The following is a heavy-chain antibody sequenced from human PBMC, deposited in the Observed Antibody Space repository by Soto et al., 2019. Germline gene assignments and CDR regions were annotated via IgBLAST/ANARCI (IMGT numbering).Heavy chain of an antibody. CDR1: GGSISSSNW. CDR3: PLRTRVTTLFAP. D-gene: IGHD4-17*01. Sequence: QVQLQESGPGLMKPSGTLSLTCAVSGGSISSSNWWSWVRQPPGKGLEWIGEIYHSGSTNYNPSLNSQVSIPGDTTKAQFSLRLHSVPAASTAVYYSPLRTRVTTLFAPWATGTLVTLPT. CDR2: IYHSGST. J-gene: IGHJ5*02. V-gene: IGHV4-4*02.